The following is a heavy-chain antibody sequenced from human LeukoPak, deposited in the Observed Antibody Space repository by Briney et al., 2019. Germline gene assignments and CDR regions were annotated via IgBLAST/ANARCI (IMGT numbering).Heavy chain of an antibody. V-gene: IGHV4-59*01. Sequence: SETLSLTCTVSGGSISSYYWSWIRQPPGRGLEWIGSIHYSGSTSSNPSLRSRVTISVDTSKNQFSLKLSSVTAADTAVYYCARDLRIAARWEGFDPWGRGTLVTVSS. J-gene: IGHJ5*02. CDR1: GGSISSYY. CDR3: ARDLRIAARWEGFDP. D-gene: IGHD6-6*01. CDR2: IHYSGST.